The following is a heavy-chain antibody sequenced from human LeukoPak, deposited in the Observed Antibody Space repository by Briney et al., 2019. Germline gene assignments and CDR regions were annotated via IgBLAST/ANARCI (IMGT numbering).Heavy chain of an antibody. J-gene: IGHJ6*02. Sequence: SETLSLTCAVYGGSFSGYYWSWIRQPPGKGLEWIGEINHSGSTNYNPSLKSRVTISVDTSKNQFSLKLSSVTAADTAVYYCARVGYGTFGYYCYYYGMDVWGQGTTVIVSS. CDR2: INHSGST. CDR1: GGSFSGYY. CDR3: ARVGYGTFGYYCYYYGMDV. V-gene: IGHV4-34*01. D-gene: IGHD2/OR15-2a*01.